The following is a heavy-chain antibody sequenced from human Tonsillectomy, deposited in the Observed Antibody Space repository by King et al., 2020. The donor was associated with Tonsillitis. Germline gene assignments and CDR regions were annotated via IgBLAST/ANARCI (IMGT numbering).Heavy chain of an antibody. Sequence: QLVQSGAEVKKPGASVKVSCKASGYTFTGYYMHWVRQAPRQGLEWMGWINPNSGGTNYAQKFQGRVTMTRDTSISTAYMELSRLRSDDTAVYYCARDRKQWLEANWYFDLWGRGTLVTVSS. CDR2: INPNSGGT. CDR3: ARDRKQWLEANWYFDL. D-gene: IGHD6-19*01. V-gene: IGHV1-2*02. J-gene: IGHJ2*01. CDR1: GYTFTGYY.